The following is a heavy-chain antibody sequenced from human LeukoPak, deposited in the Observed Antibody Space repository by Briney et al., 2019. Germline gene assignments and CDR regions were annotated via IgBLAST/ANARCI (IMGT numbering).Heavy chain of an antibody. J-gene: IGHJ4*02. V-gene: IGHV3-9*01. CDR3: AKVPGY. Sequence: PGGSLRLSCAASGFTFDDYAMHWVRQAPGKGLEWVSGISWNSGSIGYADSVKGRFTISRDNAKNSLYLQMNSLRAEDTALYYCAKVPGYWGQGTQVTVSS. CDR2: ISWNSGSI. CDR1: GFTFDDYA.